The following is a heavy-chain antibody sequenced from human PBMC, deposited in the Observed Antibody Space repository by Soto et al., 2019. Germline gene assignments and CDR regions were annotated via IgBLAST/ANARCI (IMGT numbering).Heavy chain of an antibody. CDR2: MNPNSGNT. Sequence: ASVKVSCKASEYTFTSYDINWVRQATGQGLEWMGWMNPNSGNTGYAQKFQGRVTMTRNTSISTAYMELSSLRSEDTAVYYCARGAPLFGYCTNGVCNPAAFDIWGQGTMVTVSS. J-gene: IGHJ3*02. CDR1: EYTFTSYD. D-gene: IGHD2-8*01. V-gene: IGHV1-8*02. CDR3: ARGAPLFGYCTNGVCNPAAFDI.